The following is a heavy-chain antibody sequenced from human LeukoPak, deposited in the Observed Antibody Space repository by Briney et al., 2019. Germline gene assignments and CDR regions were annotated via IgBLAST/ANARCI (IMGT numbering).Heavy chain of an antibody. CDR1: GYTFTSYY. Sequence: ASVKVSCKASGYTFTSYYMHWVRQAPGQGLEWMGIINPSGGSTSYAQKFQGRVTMTRDMSTSTVYMELSSLRAEDTAIYYCAKNGDREAYCSGGSCYPYYYYNMDVWGKGTTVTISS. CDR3: AKNGDREAYCSGGSCYPYYYYNMDV. J-gene: IGHJ6*03. CDR2: INPSGGST. V-gene: IGHV1-46*01. D-gene: IGHD2-15*01.